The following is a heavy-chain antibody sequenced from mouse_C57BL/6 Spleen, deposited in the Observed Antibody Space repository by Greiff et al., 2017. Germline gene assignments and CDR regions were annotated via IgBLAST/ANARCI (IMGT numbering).Heavy chain of an antibody. J-gene: IGHJ2*01. CDR2: IDPSDSET. D-gene: IGHD3-2*02. Sequence: QVQLQQSGAELVRPGSSVKLSCKASGYTFTSYWMHWVKQRPIQGLEWIGNIDPSDSETHYNQKFKDKATLTVDKSSSTAYMQLSSLTSEDSAVYYCASGGELRLRQGFDYWGQGTTLTVSS. V-gene: IGHV1-52*01. CDR1: GYTFTSYW. CDR3: ASGGELRLRQGFDY.